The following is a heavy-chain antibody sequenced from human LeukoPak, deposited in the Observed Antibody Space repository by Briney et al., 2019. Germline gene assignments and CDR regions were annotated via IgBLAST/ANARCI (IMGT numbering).Heavy chain of an antibody. J-gene: IGHJ4*02. CDR2: IYYSGST. V-gene: IGHV4-59*01. Sequence: SETLSLTCTVSGGSISSYYWSWIRQPPGKGLEWIGYIYYSGSTNYNPSLKSRVTISVDTSKNQFSLKLSSVTAADTAVYYCARGTYGSGSYYKLFDYWGQGTLVTVSS. CDR1: GGSISSYY. CDR3: ARGTYGSGSYYKLFDY. D-gene: IGHD3-10*01.